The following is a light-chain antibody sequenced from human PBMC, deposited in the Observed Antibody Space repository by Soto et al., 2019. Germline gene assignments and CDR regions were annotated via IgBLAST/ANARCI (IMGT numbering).Light chain of an antibody. CDR3: QLYDSSPWT. CDR2: GAS. Sequence: TQAPGTLSMSQRDTATRPGMASHSVINNYLAWYQQKPGQAPRLLIYGASSWATGFPYRFSGSGSGTDFTLTISRLETEDFAVYYCQLYDSSPWTFGQGTKVDIK. CDR1: HSVINNY. V-gene: IGKV3-20*01. J-gene: IGKJ1*01.